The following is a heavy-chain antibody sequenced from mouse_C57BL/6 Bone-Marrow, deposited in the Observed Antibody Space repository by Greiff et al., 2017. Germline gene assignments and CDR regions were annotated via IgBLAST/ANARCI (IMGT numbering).Heavy chain of an antibody. V-gene: IGHV5-6*02. CDR3: ARRGPVYAMDY. CDR2: ISSGGSYT. Sequence: EVNLVESGGDLVKPGGSLKLSCAASGFTFSSYGMSWVRQTPDKRLEWVATISSGGSYTYYPDSVKGRFTISRDNAKNTLYLQMSSLKSEDTAMYYCARRGPVYAMDYWGQGTSVTVSS. CDR1: GFTFSSYG. J-gene: IGHJ4*01.